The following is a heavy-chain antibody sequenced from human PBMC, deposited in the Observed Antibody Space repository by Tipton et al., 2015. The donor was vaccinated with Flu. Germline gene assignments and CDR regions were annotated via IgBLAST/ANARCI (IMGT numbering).Heavy chain of an antibody. D-gene: IGHD2-8*02. CDR2: IYHSGST. Sequence: TLSLTCTVSGCSISSSSHYWGWIRQPPGKGLEWIGSIYHSGSTYYNPSLKSRVTISVDTSKNQFSLKLGSVTAGDTAVYYCARRDCAGGICYSRVYDAFDIWGQGTFVTVSS. J-gene: IGHJ3*02. V-gene: IGHV4-39*07. CDR3: ARRDCAGGICYSRVYDAFDI. CDR1: GCSISSSSHY.